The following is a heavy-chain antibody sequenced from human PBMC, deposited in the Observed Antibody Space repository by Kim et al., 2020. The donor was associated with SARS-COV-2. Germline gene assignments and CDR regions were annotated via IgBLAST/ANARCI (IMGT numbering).Heavy chain of an antibody. CDR3: ASHLVGIVVVAAATNYYYYGVDV. Sequence: SVKVSCKASGGTFSSYAISWVRQAPGQRLEWMGGIIPIFVTANNVQKFQGRVTITADESTSTTYMELSSLRSEDTSVYYCASHLVGIVVVAAATNYYYYGVDVWAQGTTVTVSS. D-gene: IGHD2-2*01. CDR2: IIPIFVTA. V-gene: IGHV1-69*13. J-gene: IGHJ6*02. CDR1: GGTFSSYA.